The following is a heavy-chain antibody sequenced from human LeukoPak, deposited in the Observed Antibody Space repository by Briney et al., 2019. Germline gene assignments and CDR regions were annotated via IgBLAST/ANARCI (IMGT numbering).Heavy chain of an antibody. CDR3: AKGVGSASPYYFDY. D-gene: IGHD2-2*01. V-gene: IGHV3-23*01. CDR1: GFPFSSYA. Sequence: GGSLRLSCAASGFPFSSYAMSWVRQAPGKGLEWVSSITGRGDYTYYADSVKGRFTISRDNSRNTLYLQMNILRAEDTAIYYCAKGVGSASPYYFDYWGQGTLVTVSS. CDR2: ITGRGDYT. J-gene: IGHJ4*02.